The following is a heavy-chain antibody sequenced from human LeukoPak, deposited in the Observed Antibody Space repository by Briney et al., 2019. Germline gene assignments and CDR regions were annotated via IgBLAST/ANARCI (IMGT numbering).Heavy chain of an antibody. J-gene: IGHJ4*02. CDR3: ATDYSGSWGFDY. CDR1: GYTLTELS. CDR2: FDPEDGET. D-gene: IGHD1-26*01. V-gene: IGHV1-24*01. Sequence: ASVMVSCKVSGYTLTELSMHWVRQAPGKGLEWMGGFDPEDGETIYAQKFQGRVTMTEDTSTDTAYMELSSLRSEDTAVYYCATDYSGSWGFDYWGQGTLVTVSS.